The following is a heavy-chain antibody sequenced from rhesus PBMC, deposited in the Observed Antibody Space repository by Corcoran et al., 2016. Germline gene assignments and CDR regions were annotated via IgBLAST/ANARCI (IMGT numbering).Heavy chain of an antibody. CDR2: INGRGSST. J-gene: IGHJ4*01. CDR1: GGSISSSY. V-gene: IGHV4-169*02. Sequence: QLQLQESGPGLVKPSETLSVTCAVSGGSISSSYWSCIRPAPGKGLEWIGYINGRGSSTHNNPYLKSRVTLSVDTSKNQLSLKLSSVTAADTAVYYCAREYCSGIYCLTDYWGQGVLVTVSS. CDR3: AREYCSGIYCLTDY. D-gene: IGHD2-27*01.